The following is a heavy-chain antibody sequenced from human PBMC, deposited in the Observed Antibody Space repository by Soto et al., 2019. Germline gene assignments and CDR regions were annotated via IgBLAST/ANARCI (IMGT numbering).Heavy chain of an antibody. Sequence: SETLSLTCAVYGGSFSGYYWSWIRQPPGKGLEWIGEINHSGSTNYNPSLKSRVTISVDTSKNQFPLKLSSVTAADTAVYYCARMATIAAAGNYYYYYYGMDVWGQGTTVTVSS. CDR2: INHSGST. CDR3: ARMATIAAAGNYYYYYYGMDV. CDR1: GGSFSGYY. J-gene: IGHJ6*02. D-gene: IGHD6-13*01. V-gene: IGHV4-34*01.